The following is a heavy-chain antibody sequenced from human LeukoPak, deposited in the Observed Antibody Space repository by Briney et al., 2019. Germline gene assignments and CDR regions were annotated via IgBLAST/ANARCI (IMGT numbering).Heavy chain of an antibody. V-gene: IGHV4-34*01. D-gene: IGHD4-23*01. Sequence: SETLSLTCAVYGGSFSGYYWSWIRQPPGKGLEWIGEINHSGSTNYNPSLKSRVTISVDTSKNQFSLKLSSVTAADTAVYYCARGDAPDYGGVTDYWGQGTLVTVSS. CDR1: GGSFSGYY. J-gene: IGHJ4*02. CDR2: INHSGST. CDR3: ARGDAPDYGGVTDY.